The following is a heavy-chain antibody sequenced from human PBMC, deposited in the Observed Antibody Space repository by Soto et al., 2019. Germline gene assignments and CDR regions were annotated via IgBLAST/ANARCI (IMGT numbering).Heavy chain of an antibody. D-gene: IGHD4-17*01. Sequence: GASVKVSCKASGYTFTSYGISWVRQAPGQGLEWMGWISAYNGNTNYAQKLQGRVTMTTDTSTSTAYMELRSLRSDDTAVYYCARDMNTVSTGPDAFDIWGQGTMVTVSS. CDR1: GYTFTSYG. J-gene: IGHJ3*02. CDR3: ARDMNTVSTGPDAFDI. CDR2: ISAYNGNT. V-gene: IGHV1-18*01.